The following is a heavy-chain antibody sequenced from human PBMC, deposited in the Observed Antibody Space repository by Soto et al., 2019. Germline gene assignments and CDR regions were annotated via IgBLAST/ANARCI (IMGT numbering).Heavy chain of an antibody. CDR1: GYMFYNFG. V-gene: IGHV1-18*01. J-gene: IGHJ6*02. CDR3: ARLRTSGYYSHFYYGMDV. D-gene: IGHD3-22*01. Sequence: QVQLEQSGSEVKKPGASVKVTYKASGYMFYNFGISWVRQAPGQGLEWMGWVSPYNDNTNYAQKFQGRVTMTTDTSTTTASMELRSLRSDDTAVYYCARLRTSGYYSHFYYGMDVWGQGTTVTVSS. CDR2: VSPYNDNT.